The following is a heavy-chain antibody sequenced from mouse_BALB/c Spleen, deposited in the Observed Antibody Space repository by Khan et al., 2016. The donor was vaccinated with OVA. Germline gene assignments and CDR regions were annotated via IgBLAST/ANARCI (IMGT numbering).Heavy chain of an antibody. V-gene: IGHV1S41*01. D-gene: IGHD1-1*01. CDR2: IGPGSSNT. CDR3: ASENYYGRSCYAMDY. Sequence: DLVKPGASVKLSCKASGYTFTSYWINWIKQRPGQGPEWIGRIGPGSSNTYYNEMFKGKATLTVDTSSSTAYIQLSSLSSEDSAVYFCASENYYGRSCYAMDYWGQGTSVTVSS. CDR1: GYTFTSYW. J-gene: IGHJ4*01.